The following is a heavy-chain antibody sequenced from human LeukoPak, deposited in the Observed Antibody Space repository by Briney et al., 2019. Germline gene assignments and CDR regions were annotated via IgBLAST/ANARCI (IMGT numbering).Heavy chain of an antibody. CDR2: IYHSGST. D-gene: IGHD4-17*01. CDR1: GASISSYY. V-gene: IGHV4-59*01. J-gene: IGHJ3*02. Sequence: SETLSLTCTVSGASISSYYWSWIRQPPGKGLEWIGYIYHSGSTNYNPSLKSRVTISIDTSKNQFSLKLSSVTAADTAVYYCARGGDYVGDAFDIWGQGTMVTVSS. CDR3: ARGGDYVGDAFDI.